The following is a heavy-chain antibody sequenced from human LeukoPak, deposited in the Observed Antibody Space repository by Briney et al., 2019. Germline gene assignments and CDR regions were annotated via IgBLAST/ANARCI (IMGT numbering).Heavy chain of an antibody. J-gene: IGHJ5*02. D-gene: IGHD3-10*01. CDR2: INHSGST. CDR1: GFTFSSYA. V-gene: IGHV4-34*01. Sequence: GSLRLSCAASGFTFSSYAMSWVRQPPGKGLEWIGEINHSGSTNYNPSLKSRVTISVDTSKNQFSLKLSSVTAADTAVYYCARGNVLLWFGELLGNWFDPWGQGTLVTVSS. CDR3: ARGNVLLWFGELLGNWFDP.